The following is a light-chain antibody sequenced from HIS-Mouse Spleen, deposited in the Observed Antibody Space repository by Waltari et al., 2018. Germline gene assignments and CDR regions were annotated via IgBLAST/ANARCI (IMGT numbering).Light chain of an antibody. CDR3: CSYAGSSTWV. CDR2: EGS. J-gene: IGLJ3*02. V-gene: IGLV2-23*01. CDR1: SSDVGSYNL. Sequence: QSALTQPASVSGSPGQSITISCTGTSSDVGSYNLVSWYQQHPGKAPKLMIYEGSKRPVGVSIRCSGSKSGNTASLTISGRQAEAEADYSCCSYAGSSTWVFGGGTKLTVL.